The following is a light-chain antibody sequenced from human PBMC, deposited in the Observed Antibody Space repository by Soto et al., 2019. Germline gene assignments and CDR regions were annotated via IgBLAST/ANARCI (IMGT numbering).Light chain of an antibody. CDR1: SSNIGSDY. CDR3: AAWDDSLSGYV. V-gene: IGLV1-47*01. Sequence: QSVLTQPPSASGTPGQRVTISCSGSSSNIGSDYVYWYQQFPGTAPKLLIYRNNQRPSGVPDRFSGSKSGTSASLAISGLRSEDAADYYCAAWDDSLSGYVFGTGTKLTVL. J-gene: IGLJ1*01. CDR2: RNN.